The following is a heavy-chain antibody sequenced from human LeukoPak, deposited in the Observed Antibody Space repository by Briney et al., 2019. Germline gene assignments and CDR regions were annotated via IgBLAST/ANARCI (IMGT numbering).Heavy chain of an antibody. Sequence: SETLSLTCAVSGYSISSGYYWGWIRQPPGKGLEWIGSIYHSGSTYYNPSLKSRVTISVDTSKNQFSLKLSSVTAADTAVYYCARQLEILDAFDIWGQRTLVTVSS. CDR3: ARQLEILDAFDI. V-gene: IGHV4-38-2*01. J-gene: IGHJ3*02. D-gene: IGHD6-13*01. CDR1: GYSISSGYY. CDR2: IYHSGST.